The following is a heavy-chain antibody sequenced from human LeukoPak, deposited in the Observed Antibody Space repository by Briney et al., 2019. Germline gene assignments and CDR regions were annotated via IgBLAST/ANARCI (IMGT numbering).Heavy chain of an antibody. CDR2: ISYDGSNK. V-gene: IGHV3-30*12. Sequence: GGSLRLSCAASGFTFSRYGMHWVRQAPGKGLEWVAVISYDGSNKYYADSVKGRFTISRDNSKNTLYLQMNSLRVEDTAVYYCARVTGVVTPFDYWGQGTLVTVSS. CDR3: ARVTGVVTPFDY. CDR1: GFTFSRYG. D-gene: IGHD3-3*01. J-gene: IGHJ4*02.